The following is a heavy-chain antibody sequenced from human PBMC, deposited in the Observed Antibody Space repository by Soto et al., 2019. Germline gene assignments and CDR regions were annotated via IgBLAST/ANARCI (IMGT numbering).Heavy chain of an antibody. Sequence: PSETLSLTCTVSGCSISSYYWGWIRQPPGKGLEWIGHIYDSGSTYYHPSLKSRVTISVDTSKNQFSLKLSSVTAADTAVYYCARHLKPGYYFDYWGQGTLVTVSS. CDR3: ARHLKPGYYFDY. V-gene: IGHV4-59*08. CDR2: IYDSGST. J-gene: IGHJ4*02. CDR1: GCSISSYY.